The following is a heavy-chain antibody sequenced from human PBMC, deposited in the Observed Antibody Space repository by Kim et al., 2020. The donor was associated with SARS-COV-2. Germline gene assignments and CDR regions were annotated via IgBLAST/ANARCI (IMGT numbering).Heavy chain of an antibody. V-gene: IGHV3-48*02. CDR2: ITKSSTTI. J-gene: IGHJ3*02. D-gene: IGHD3-16*01. CDR3: VRDRMGGAFDI. CDR1: GFTFSAYD. Sequence: GGSLRLSCATSGFTFSAYDMNWVRQAPGKGLEWLSFITKSSTTIYYADSVKGRFTTSRDNSKNSLHLQMNSLKDEDTALYHCVRDRMGGAFDIWGQGTLVTVSS.